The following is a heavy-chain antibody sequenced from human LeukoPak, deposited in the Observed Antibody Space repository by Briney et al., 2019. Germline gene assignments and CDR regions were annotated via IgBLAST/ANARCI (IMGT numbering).Heavy chain of an antibody. J-gene: IGHJ4*02. D-gene: IGHD2-15*01. Sequence: GGSLRLSCAASGFTFSSYEMNWIRQAPGRGLEWVSFIYSGGSTYYADSVRGRFIISKDNSKNTLYLQMNSLRAEDTAVYYCARRAGSYSHSYDYWGQGTLVTVSS. CDR1: GFTFSSYE. V-gene: IGHV3-53*01. CDR2: IYSGGST. CDR3: ARRAGSYSHSYDY.